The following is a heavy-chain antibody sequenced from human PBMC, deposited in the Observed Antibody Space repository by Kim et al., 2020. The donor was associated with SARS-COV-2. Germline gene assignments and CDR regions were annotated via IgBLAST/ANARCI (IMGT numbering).Heavy chain of an antibody. D-gene: IGHD5-12*01. J-gene: IGHJ4*02. CDR2: ISTSGAGT. V-gene: IGHV3-23*01. CDR1: GFIFSSYA. Sequence: GGSLRLSCAASGFIFSSYAMSWVRQAPGKGLEWVSAISTSGAGTYYADSVKGRFTISRDNSKNTLYLQLNSLSAEDTAVYYCAKGSRSSGHDWAIDYWGQGTLVTVSS. CDR3: AKGSRSSGHDWAIDY.